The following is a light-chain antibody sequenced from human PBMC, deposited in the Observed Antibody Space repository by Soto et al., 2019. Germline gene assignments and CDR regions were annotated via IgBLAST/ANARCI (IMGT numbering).Light chain of an antibody. Sequence: SVLTQPPSASGTPGQRVTISCSGSSSSIGSNTVNWYQQLPGTAPKLLIYSNNQRPSGVPDRFSGSKSGTSASLAISGLQSEDEADYYCAAWDDSLNGRGVFGTGTKVTVL. J-gene: IGLJ1*01. V-gene: IGLV1-44*01. CDR3: AAWDDSLNGRGV. CDR1: SSSIGSNT. CDR2: SNN.